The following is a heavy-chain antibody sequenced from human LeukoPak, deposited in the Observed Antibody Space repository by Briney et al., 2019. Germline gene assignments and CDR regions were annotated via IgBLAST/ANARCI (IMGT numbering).Heavy chain of an antibody. J-gene: IGHJ4*02. CDR2: ISDNGGST. CDR3: VKDNEAGGSPFDR. V-gene: IGHV3-64D*06. Sequence: GGSLRLSCSASGFILRSHAMHWVRQAPGKGLEYVSRISDNGGSTYYADSVKGRFTISRDSSKNTLYLQMSSLRAVDTAVYYCVKDNEAGGSPFDRWGQGTLVTVSS. CDR1: GFILRSHA. D-gene: IGHD1-1*01.